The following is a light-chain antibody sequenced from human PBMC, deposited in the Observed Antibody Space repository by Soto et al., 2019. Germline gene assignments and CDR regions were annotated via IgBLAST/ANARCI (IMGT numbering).Light chain of an antibody. V-gene: IGKV3-20*01. CDR2: GAS. J-gene: IGKJ2*02. Sequence: EIVLTQSPGTLSLSPGERATLSCRASQSVSSTYLAWYQQKPGQAPRLLIYGASNRATAIPARFSGSGSGTDFTLTISRLEPEDFAVYYCHQYGSSRSTFGQGTKLEIK. CDR1: QSVSSTY. CDR3: HQYGSSRST.